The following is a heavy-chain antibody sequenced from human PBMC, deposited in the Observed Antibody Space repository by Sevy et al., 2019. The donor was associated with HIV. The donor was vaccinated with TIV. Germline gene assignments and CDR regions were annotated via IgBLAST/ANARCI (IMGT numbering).Heavy chain of an antibody. V-gene: IGHV3-53*01. CDR1: GFTVSSNY. D-gene: IGHD3-10*01. Sequence: GGSLRLSCAASGFTVSSNYMSWVRQAPGKVLEWVSVIYSGGRTYYADSVKGRFTISRDNSKNTLYLQMNSLRAEDTAVYYCAREVRGGYFYYGMDVWGQVTTVTVSS. CDR3: AREVRGGYFYYGMDV. CDR2: IYSGGRT. J-gene: IGHJ6*02.